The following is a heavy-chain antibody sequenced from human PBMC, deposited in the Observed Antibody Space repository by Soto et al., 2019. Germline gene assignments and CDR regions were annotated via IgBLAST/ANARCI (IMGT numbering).Heavy chain of an antibody. CDR2: ISGGGTT. Sequence: GGSLRLSCAASGFTFSTCDMGWVRQAPGRGLEWVSTISGGGTTYYADSVKGRFTISRDNSKNTLYLEMDSLRAEDTALYYCAKHRKPPGYQLLYAFRMWGQGTMVTVSS. V-gene: IGHV3-23*01. J-gene: IGHJ3*02. CDR1: GFTFSTCD. D-gene: IGHD2-2*01. CDR3: AKHRKPPGYQLLYAFRM.